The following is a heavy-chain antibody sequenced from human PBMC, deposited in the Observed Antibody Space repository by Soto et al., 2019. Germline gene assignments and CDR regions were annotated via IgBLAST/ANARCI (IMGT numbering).Heavy chain of an antibody. V-gene: IGHV3-9*01. D-gene: IGHD6-13*01. CDR2: ISWNSGSI. CDR3: AKDMSGGSSWYRRNYYYGMDV. Sequence: SLRLSCAASGFTFDDYAMHWVRQAPGKGLEWVSGISWNSGSIGYADSVKGRFTISRDNAKNSLYLQMNSLRAEDTALYYCAKDMSGGSSWYRRNYYYGMDVWGQGTTVTVSS. CDR1: GFTFDDYA. J-gene: IGHJ6*02.